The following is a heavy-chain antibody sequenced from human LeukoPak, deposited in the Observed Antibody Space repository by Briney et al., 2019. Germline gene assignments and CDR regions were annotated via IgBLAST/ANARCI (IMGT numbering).Heavy chain of an antibody. CDR3: AKDPIPGDFWSGLDY. Sequence: GGSLRLSCAASGFTFSSYAMSRVRQAPGKGLEWVSAISGSGGSTYYADSVKGRFTISRDNSKNTLYLQMNSLRAEDTAVYYCAKDPIPGDFWSGLDYWGQGTLVTVSS. V-gene: IGHV3-23*01. CDR2: ISGSGGST. J-gene: IGHJ4*02. CDR1: GFTFSSYA. D-gene: IGHD3-3*01.